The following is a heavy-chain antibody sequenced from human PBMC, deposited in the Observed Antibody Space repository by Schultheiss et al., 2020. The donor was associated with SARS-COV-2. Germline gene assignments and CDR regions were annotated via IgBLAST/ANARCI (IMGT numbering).Heavy chain of an antibody. V-gene: IGHV3-15*01. CDR2: IKSKTDGGTI. CDR1: GFTFRNAW. J-gene: IGHJ6*03. D-gene: IGHD6-13*01. Sequence: GGSLRLSCVASGFTFRNAWMSWVRQAPGKGLEWVGRIKSKTDGGTIDYAAPVKGRFTISRDDSKNTLYLQMNSLKTEDTAVYYCTFVLYSSSWYMSYYYYYMDVWGKGTTVTVSS. CDR3: TFVLYSSSWYMSYYYYYMDV.